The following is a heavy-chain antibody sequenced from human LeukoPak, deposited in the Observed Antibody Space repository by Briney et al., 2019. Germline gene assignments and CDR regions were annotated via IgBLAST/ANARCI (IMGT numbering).Heavy chain of an antibody. CDR3: ARDSSGPGY. CDR2: ISYDGSNK. Sequence: GGSLRLSCAASGFTFSSYAMHWVRQAPGKGLEWVAVISYDGSNKYYADSVKGRFTISKDNSKNTLYLQMNSLRPEDTAVYYCARDSSGPGYWGQGTLVTVSS. V-gene: IGHV3-30-3*01. J-gene: IGHJ4*02. D-gene: IGHD1-26*01. CDR1: GFTFSSYA.